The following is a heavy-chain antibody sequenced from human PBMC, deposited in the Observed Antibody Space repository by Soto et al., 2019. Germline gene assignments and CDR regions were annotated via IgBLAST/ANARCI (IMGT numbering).Heavy chain of an antibody. J-gene: IGHJ6*02. CDR3: ARDHTLVYYYGMDV. CDR1: GFTFSSYG. V-gene: IGHV3-33*01. CDR2: IWYDGSNK. Sequence: QVQLVESGGGVVQPGRSLRLSCAASGFTFSSYGMHWVRQAPGKGLEWVAVIWYDGSNKYYADSVKGRFTISRDNSKNTLYLQMNSLRAEDTAVYYCARDHTLVYYYGMDVWGQGTTVTVSS.